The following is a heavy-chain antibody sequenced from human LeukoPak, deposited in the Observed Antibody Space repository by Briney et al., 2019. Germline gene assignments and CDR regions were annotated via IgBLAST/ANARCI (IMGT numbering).Heavy chain of an antibody. CDR3: ARGLDGDYGGVDY. D-gene: IGHD4-17*01. J-gene: IGHJ4*02. CDR1: GDSVISGLYY. V-gene: IGHV4-61*01. CDR2: VYHSGST. Sequence: SETLSLTCSVSGDSVISGLYYWTWVRQPPGKGLEWIGYVYHSGSTNYNPSLKSRVTISVDTSKNQFSLKLSSVTAADTAVYYCARGLDGDYGGVDYWGQGTLVTVSS.